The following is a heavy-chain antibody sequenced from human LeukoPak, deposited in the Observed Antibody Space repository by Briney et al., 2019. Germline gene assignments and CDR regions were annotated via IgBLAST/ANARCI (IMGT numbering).Heavy chain of an antibody. V-gene: IGHV4-39*01. J-gene: IGHJ4*02. Sequence: PSETLSLTCTVSGGSISSSSYYWGWIRQPPGKGLEWIGSIYYSGSTYYNPSLKSRVTISVDTSKNQFSLKLSSVTAADTAVYYCARQTVRGVMMAFDYWGQGTLVTVSS. CDR3: ARQTVRGVMMAFDY. D-gene: IGHD3-10*01. CDR1: GGSISSSSYY. CDR2: IYYSGST.